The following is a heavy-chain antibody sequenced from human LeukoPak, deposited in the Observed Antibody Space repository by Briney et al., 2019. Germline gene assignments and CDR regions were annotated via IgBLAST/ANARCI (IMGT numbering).Heavy chain of an antibody. D-gene: IGHD3-3*01. Sequence: SVKVSCKASGGTFISYAISWVRQAPGQGLEWMGRIIPIFGTANYAQKFQGRVTITTDESTGTAYKELSSLRSEDTAVYYCARDPEVRFPDGWGQGTLVTVSS. CDR2: IIPIFGTA. CDR3: ARDPEVRFPDG. CDR1: GGTFISYA. V-gene: IGHV1-69*05. J-gene: IGHJ4*02.